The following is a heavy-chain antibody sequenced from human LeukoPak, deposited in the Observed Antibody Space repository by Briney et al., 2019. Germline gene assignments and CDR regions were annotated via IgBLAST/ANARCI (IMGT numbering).Heavy chain of an antibody. CDR2: ISSSGNTI. J-gene: IGHJ3*02. D-gene: IGHD5-18*01. CDR1: GFTFSSYE. CDR3: ARDSAMVFDI. Sequence: PGGSLRLSCAASGFTFSSYEMNWVRQAPGKGLEWVSYISSSGNTIYYADSVKGRFTISRDNAKNSLYLQMNSLRAEGTAVYYCARDSAMVFDIWGQGTMVTVSS. V-gene: IGHV3-48*03.